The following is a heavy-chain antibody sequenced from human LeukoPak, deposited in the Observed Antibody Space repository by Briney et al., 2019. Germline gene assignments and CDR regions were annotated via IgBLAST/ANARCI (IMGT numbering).Heavy chain of an antibody. CDR2: INPNSGGT. CDR1: GYTFTGYY. J-gene: IGHJ4*03. Sequence: ASVKVSCKASGYTFTGYYMHWVRQAPGQGLEWMGWINPNSGGTNYAQKFQGRVTMTRDTSISTAYMELSRLRSDDTAVYYYARGPPRVAASNLGAFWFCLWGQGTLVTVSS. CDR3: ARGPPRVAASNLGAFWFCL. V-gene: IGHV1-2*02. D-gene: IGHD2-15*01.